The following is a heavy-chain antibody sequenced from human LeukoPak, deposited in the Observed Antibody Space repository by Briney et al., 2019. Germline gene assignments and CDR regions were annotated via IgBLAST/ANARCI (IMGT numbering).Heavy chain of an antibody. Sequence: GGSLRLSCAASGFTFSSYGMHWVRRAPGKGLEWVAFIRYDGSNKYYADSVKGRFTISRDNSKNTLYLQMNSLRAEDTAVYYCAIVGGALRTTSCFQRFDPWGQGTLVTVSS. CDR1: GFTFSSYG. V-gene: IGHV3-30*02. J-gene: IGHJ5*02. D-gene: IGHD2-2*01. CDR2: IRYDGSNK. CDR3: AIVGGALRTTSCFQRFDP.